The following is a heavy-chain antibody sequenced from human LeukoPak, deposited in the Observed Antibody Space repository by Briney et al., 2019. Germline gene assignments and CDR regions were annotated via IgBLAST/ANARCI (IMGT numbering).Heavy chain of an antibody. CDR1: DYTFTSYG. Sequence: ASVKVSCKASDYTFTSYGISWVRQAPGQGLEWMGWISAYNGNTNYAQKLQGRVTMTTDTSTSTAYMELRSLRSDDTAVYYCARSGASGSGSYYLLDYWGQGTLVTVSS. V-gene: IGHV1-18*01. CDR2: ISAYNGNT. D-gene: IGHD3-10*01. J-gene: IGHJ4*02. CDR3: ARSGASGSGSYYLLDY.